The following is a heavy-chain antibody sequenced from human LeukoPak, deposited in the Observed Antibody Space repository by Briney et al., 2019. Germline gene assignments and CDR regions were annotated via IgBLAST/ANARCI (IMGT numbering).Heavy chain of an antibody. J-gene: IGHJ5*02. Sequence: PSETLSLTCTVSGGSISSGDYYWSWIRQPPGKGLEWIGYIYYSGSTYYNPSLKSRVTISVDMSKKQFFLKLSSVTAADTAVYYCARGRYYGSGSYRWFDPWGQGTLVTVSS. V-gene: IGHV4-30-4*08. CDR2: IYYSGST. CDR3: ARGRYYGSGSYRWFDP. CDR1: GGSISSGDYY. D-gene: IGHD3-10*01.